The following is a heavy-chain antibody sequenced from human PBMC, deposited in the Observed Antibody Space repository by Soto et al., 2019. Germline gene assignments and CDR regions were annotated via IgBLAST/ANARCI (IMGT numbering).Heavy chain of an antibody. J-gene: IGHJ5*02. V-gene: IGHV3-30*03. CDR2: ISYDGFNR. CDR1: GFTFTSYG. Sequence: QVQLVESGGGVVQPGRSLRLSCAASGFTFTSYGMHWVRQAPGKGLEWVAVISYDGFNRYYGDSVKGRFTISRDDSKNTLYLQLNSLRPEDTAVYYCAMDARIAVAKGALCNGFDPWGQGTLVTVSS. CDR3: AMDARIAVAKGALCNGFDP. D-gene: IGHD6-13*01.